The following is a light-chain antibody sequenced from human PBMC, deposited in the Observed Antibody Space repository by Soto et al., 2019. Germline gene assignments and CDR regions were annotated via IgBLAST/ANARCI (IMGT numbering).Light chain of an antibody. CDR2: DAS. CDR3: QQRSNWLRYT. J-gene: IGKJ2*01. Sequence: EIVLTQSPATLSLSPGERATLSCRASQSVSSYLAWYQQKPGQAPRLLIYDASNRATGIPARFSGSGSGTYFTLTISSLEPEDFAVYYCQQRSNWLRYTFGQGTKLEI. CDR1: QSVSSY. V-gene: IGKV3-11*01.